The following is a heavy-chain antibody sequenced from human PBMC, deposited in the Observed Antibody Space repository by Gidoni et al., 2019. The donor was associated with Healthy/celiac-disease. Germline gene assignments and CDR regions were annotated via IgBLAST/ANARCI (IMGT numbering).Heavy chain of an antibody. CDR3: ARDPNQLLYNWFDP. D-gene: IGHD2-2*01. J-gene: IGHJ5*02. Sequence: QVQLQQWGAGLLKPSETLSLTCAVYGGSFSGYYWSWIRQPPGKGLEWIGEINHSGSTNYNPSLKSRVTISVDTSKNQFSLKLSSVTAADTAVYYCARDPNQLLYNWFDPWGQGTLVTVSS. CDR2: INHSGST. CDR1: GGSFSGYY. V-gene: IGHV4-34*01.